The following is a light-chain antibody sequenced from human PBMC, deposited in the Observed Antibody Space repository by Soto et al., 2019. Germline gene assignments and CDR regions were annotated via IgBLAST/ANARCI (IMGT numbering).Light chain of an antibody. V-gene: IGLV2-14*01. Sequence: QSVLTQPASVSGSPGQSITISCTGTSSDVGGYNYVSWYQQHPGKAPNLMIYDVSNRPSGVSNRFSGSKSGNTASLTISGLQAEDEADYYCSSYTSSSTRGVFGTGTKLTVL. J-gene: IGLJ1*01. CDR1: SSDVGGYNY. CDR2: DVS. CDR3: SSYTSSSTRGV.